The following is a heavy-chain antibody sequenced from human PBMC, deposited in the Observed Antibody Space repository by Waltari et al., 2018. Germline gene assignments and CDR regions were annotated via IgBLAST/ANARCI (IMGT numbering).Heavy chain of an antibody. J-gene: IGHJ6*03. CDR2: IWYDGSNK. V-gene: IGHV3-33*06. CDR1: GVTFSSYG. CDR3: AKERAAAGTYYYYMDV. D-gene: IGHD6-13*01. Sequence: QVQLVESGGGVVQPGRSLRLSCAASGVTFSSYGMHWVRQAPGKGLEWVAVIWYDGSNKYYADSVKGRFTISRDNSKNTLYLQMNSLRAEDTAVYYCAKERAAAGTYYYYMDVWGKGTTVTVSS.